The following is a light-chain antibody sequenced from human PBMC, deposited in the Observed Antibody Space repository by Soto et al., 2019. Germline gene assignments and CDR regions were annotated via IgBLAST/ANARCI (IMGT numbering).Light chain of an antibody. CDR1: NIGRKS. CDR3: QVYDSSSDHFV. J-gene: IGLJ1*01. Sequence: ELTQPPSVSLAPGETASIACGGDNIGRKSVHWYQQKPGQAPVVVMYYDRDRPSGIPERFSGSNSGNTATLTISWVEAGDEADYYCQVYDSSSDHFVFGTGTKLTVL. V-gene: IGLV3-21*04. CDR2: YDR.